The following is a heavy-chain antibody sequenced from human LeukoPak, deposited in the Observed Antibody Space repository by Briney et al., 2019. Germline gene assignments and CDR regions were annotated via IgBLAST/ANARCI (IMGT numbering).Heavy chain of an antibody. J-gene: IGHJ4*02. CDR2: ISSGGNT. CDR3: ANARTGLAYSTFDY. V-gene: IGHV3-53*01. CDR1: GFTFSSNH. Sequence: GGSLRLSCAASGFTFSSNHMSWVRQAPGKGLEWVSVISSGGNTYYADSVKGRFTISRDNSKNTLYLHMNSLRAEDTAVYYCANARTGLAYSTFDYWGQGTLVTVSS. D-gene: IGHD7-27*01.